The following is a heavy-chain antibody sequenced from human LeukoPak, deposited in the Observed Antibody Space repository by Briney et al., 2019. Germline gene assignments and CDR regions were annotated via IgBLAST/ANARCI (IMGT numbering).Heavy chain of an antibody. Sequence: GGSLRLSCAASGFTFSSYSMNWVRQAPGKGLEWVSSISSSSTYIYYADSVKGRFTISRDNAKNSLYLQMNSLRAEDTAVYYCARDLRYCSSTSCYNTYYFDYWGQGTLVTVSS. D-gene: IGHD2-2*01. CDR2: ISSSSTYI. V-gene: IGHV3-21*01. J-gene: IGHJ4*02. CDR1: GFTFSSYS. CDR3: ARDLRYCSSTSCYNTYYFDY.